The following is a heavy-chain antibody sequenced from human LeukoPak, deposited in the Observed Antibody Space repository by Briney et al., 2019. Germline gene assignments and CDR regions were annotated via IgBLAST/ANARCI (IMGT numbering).Heavy chain of an antibody. CDR3: ARDPSGSTSWVRFDY. Sequence: PGGSLRLSCAASGFTFDDYGMSWVRQAPGKGLEWVSGINRNGDSTGYADSVEGRFTISRDNAKNSLYLQMDSLRAEDTALYYCARDPSGSTSWVRFDYWGQGTLVTVSS. CDR1: GFTFDDYG. J-gene: IGHJ4*02. CDR2: INRNGDST. V-gene: IGHV3-20*04. D-gene: IGHD1-1*01.